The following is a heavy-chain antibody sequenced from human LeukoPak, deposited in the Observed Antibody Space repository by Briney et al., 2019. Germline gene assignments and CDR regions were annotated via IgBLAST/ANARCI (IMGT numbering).Heavy chain of an antibody. CDR1: GFTFSSYG. J-gene: IGHJ3*02. D-gene: IGHD3-22*01. Sequence: PGGSLRLSCAASGFTFSSYGMSWVRQAPGKGLEYVSAISSNGGSTYYANSVKGRFTISRDNSKNTLYLQMGSLRAEDMAVYYCARWGDYYDSSGYYSNAFDIWGQGTMVTVSS. CDR3: ARWGDYYDSSGYYSNAFDI. V-gene: IGHV3-64*01. CDR2: ISSNGGST.